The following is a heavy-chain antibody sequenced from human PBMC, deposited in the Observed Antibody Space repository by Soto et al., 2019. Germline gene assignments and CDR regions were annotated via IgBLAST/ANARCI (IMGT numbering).Heavy chain of an antibody. D-gene: IGHD4-17*01. CDR2: INSDGSST. J-gene: IGHJ4*02. V-gene: IGHV3-74*01. CDR3: ARPLTTVTTYVDY. Sequence: PGGSLRLSCAASGFSFSSYWMHWVRQAPGKGLVWVSRINSDGSSTSYADSVKGRFTTSRDNAKNTLYLQMNSLRVEDTAVYYCARPLTTVTTYVDYWGQGTLVTVSS. CDR1: GFSFSSYW.